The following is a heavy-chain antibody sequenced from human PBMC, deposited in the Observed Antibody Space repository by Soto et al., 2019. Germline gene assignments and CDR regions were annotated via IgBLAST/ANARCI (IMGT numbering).Heavy chain of an antibody. D-gene: IGHD5-18*01. J-gene: IGHJ6*02. CDR2: IFYSGST. V-gene: IGHV4-39*01. Sequence: SETLSLTCTVSGGSISSSSYYWGWIRQPPGKGLEWIGSIFYSGSTYYNPSLKSRVTISVDTSKNQFSLKLSSVTAADTAVYYCACIFSGGYSYGFSYYGMDVWCQGTTVT. CDR1: GGSISSSSYY. CDR3: ACIFSGGYSYGFSYYGMDV.